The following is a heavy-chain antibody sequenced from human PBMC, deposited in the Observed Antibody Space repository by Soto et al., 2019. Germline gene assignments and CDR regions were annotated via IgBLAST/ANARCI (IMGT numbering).Heavy chain of an antibody. Sequence: EVQLVESGGGLVKPGGSLRLSCAASGFTFSSYSMHWVRQAPGKGLEWVSSIGSGSIYISYADSVKGRFTISRDHAKNSRALQTNSLRAADTAVYSCARDPRQWLASGSGYYFDFWGQGTLFPVSS. CDR2: IGSGSIYI. D-gene: IGHD6-19*01. J-gene: IGHJ4*02. V-gene: IGHV3-21*06. CDR3: ARDPRQWLASGSGYYFDF. CDR1: GFTFSSYS.